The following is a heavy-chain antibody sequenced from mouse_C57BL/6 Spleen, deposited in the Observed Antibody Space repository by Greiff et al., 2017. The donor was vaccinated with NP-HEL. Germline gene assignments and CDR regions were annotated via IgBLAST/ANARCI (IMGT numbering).Heavy chain of an antibody. CDR2: IYPGSGST. V-gene: IGHV1-55*01. D-gene: IGHD1-1*01. CDR1: GYTFTSYW. J-gene: IGHJ1*03. Sequence: VQLQQPGAELVKPGASVKMSCKASGYTFTSYWITWVKQRPGQGLEWIGDIYPGSGSTNYNEKFKSKATLTVDTSSSTAYMQLSSLTSEDSAVYYCARGSYYVSSYWYFDVWGTGTTVTVSS. CDR3: ARGSYYVSSYWYFDV.